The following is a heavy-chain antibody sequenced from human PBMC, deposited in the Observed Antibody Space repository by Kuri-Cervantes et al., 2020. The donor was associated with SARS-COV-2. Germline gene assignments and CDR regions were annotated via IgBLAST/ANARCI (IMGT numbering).Heavy chain of an antibody. CDR1: GFTFSSYS. CDR3: AKDGGVDYYDSSGWFDP. D-gene: IGHD3-22*01. Sequence: GGSLRLSCAASGFTFSSYSMNWVRQAPGKGLEWVSSISSSSSYIYYADSVKGRFTISRDNAKNTLYLQMNSLRAEDIALYYCAKDGGVDYYDSSGWFDPWGQGTLVTVSS. CDR2: ISSSSSYI. V-gene: IGHV3-21*04. J-gene: IGHJ5*02.